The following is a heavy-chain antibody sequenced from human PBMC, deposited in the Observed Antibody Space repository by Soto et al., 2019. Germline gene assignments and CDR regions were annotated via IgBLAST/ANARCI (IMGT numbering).Heavy chain of an antibody. CDR1: GYTFSTYG. CDR2: ISAYNGDTES. D-gene: IGHD6-13*01. V-gene: IGHV1-18*01. J-gene: IGHJ4*02. Sequence: QVQLVQSGAEVKKPGASVKVSCKASGYTFSTYGISWVRQAPGQGLEWMGWISAYNGDTESNYAQKFQGRVTMTTDTSTSAAYMELRNLRSDDTAVYYCAREAAVMAAAGPDYWGQGTPVTVSS. CDR3: AREAAVMAAAGPDY.